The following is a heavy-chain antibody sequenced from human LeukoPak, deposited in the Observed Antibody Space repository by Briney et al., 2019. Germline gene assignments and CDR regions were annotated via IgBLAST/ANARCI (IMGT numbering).Heavy chain of an antibody. D-gene: IGHD5-18*01. J-gene: IGHJ4*02. CDR1: GGSFSSSSYY. V-gene: IGHV4-39*01. CDR3: ASVGYSYGRRADY. CDR2: IYYSGST. Sequence: SETLSLTCTVSGGSFSSSSYYWGWIRQPPGMGLEWIGSIYYSGSTYYNPSLKSRVTISVDTSKNQFSLKLSSVTAADTAVYYCASVGYSYGRRADYWGQGTLVTVS.